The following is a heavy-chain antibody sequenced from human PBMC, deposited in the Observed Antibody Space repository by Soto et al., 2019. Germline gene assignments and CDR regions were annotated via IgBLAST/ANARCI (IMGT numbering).Heavy chain of an antibody. CDR1: GCSISSGCYS. J-gene: IGHJ5*02. Sequence: QLQLQESGSGLVKPSQTLSLTCAVSGCSISSGCYSWSWIRQPPGKGLEWIGYLDHGGSTYYIPSLRSRVTISVDRSKNQFSLKLSSVTAAATAVYYCARVPDRWGQGTMVTVSS. V-gene: IGHV4-30-2*01. CDR3: ARVPDR. D-gene: IGHD2-2*01. CDR2: LDHGGST.